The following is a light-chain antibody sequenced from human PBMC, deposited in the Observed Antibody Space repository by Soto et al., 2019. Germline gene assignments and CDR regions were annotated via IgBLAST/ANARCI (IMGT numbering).Light chain of an antibody. J-gene: IGKJ1*01. CDR3: QEYNTNSRT. Sequence: IQMTQSPPTLSASVGDTVTITCRSSESIYSWLAWYKQKPGKAPQLLIYKTSTLQGGVPSRFSGSGSGAEYALTISSLQPDDSATYYCQEYNTNSRTFGQGTRVENK. V-gene: IGKV1-5*03. CDR1: ESIYSW. CDR2: KTS.